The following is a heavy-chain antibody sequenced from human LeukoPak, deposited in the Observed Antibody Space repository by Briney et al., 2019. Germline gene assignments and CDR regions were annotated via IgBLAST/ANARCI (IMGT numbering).Heavy chain of an antibody. Sequence: ASVKVSCKASGYTFTSYGISWVRQAPGQGLEWMGWISAYNGNTNYAQKLQGRVTMTTDTSTSTAYMELSSLRSEDTAVYYCARGGGWFGEANWFDPWGQGTLVTVSS. D-gene: IGHD3-10*01. V-gene: IGHV1-18*01. J-gene: IGHJ5*02. CDR1: GYTFTSYG. CDR2: ISAYNGNT. CDR3: ARGGGWFGEANWFDP.